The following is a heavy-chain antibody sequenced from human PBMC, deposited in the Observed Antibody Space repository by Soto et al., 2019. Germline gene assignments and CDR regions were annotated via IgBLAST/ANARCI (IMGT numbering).Heavy chain of an antibody. J-gene: IGHJ4*02. D-gene: IGHD3-10*01. CDR1: GFTFSTYA. CDR2: ISGSGGST. CDR3: AKMRGLGSYSTIDY. V-gene: IGHV3-23*01. Sequence: EVQLLESGGGLVQPGGSLRISCAASGFTFSTYAMSWVRQAPGKGLEWVSGISGSGGSTYYADSVKGRLTISRDNSKYTLYRHMNTMGGEDTAVYYWAKMRGLGSYSTIDYWGQGTLVTVSS.